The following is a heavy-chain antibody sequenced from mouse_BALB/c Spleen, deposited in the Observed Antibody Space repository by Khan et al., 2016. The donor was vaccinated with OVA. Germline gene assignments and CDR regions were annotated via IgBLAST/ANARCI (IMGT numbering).Heavy chain of an antibody. Sequence: EVQLQESGPGLVKPSQSLSLTCTVYGYSINSNYAWNWIRQFPGNKLEWMGYISYSGCTNYNPSLKSRLSISRDTSKNQFFLLLHSVTTEDSATYNCARGNYYGYALDDWGQGTSVTISS. J-gene: IGHJ4*01. D-gene: IGHD1-1*01. CDR2: ISYSGCT. CDR3: ARGNYYGYALDD. CDR1: GYSINSNYA. V-gene: IGHV3-2*02.